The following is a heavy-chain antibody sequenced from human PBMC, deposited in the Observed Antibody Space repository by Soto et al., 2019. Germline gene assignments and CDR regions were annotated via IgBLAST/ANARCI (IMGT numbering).Heavy chain of an antibody. CDR2: ISYDGSNK. D-gene: IGHD2-2*01. J-gene: IGHJ3*02. Sequence: QVQLVESGGGVVQPGRSLRLSCAASGFTFSSYAMHWVRQAPGKGLEWVAVISYDGSNKYYADSVKGRFTISRDNSKNTLYLQMNSLRAEDTAVYYCASSSTEGYCISTSCYGRGAFDIWGQGTMVTVSS. CDR1: GFTFSSYA. CDR3: ASSSTEGYCISTSCYGRGAFDI. V-gene: IGHV3-30-3*01.